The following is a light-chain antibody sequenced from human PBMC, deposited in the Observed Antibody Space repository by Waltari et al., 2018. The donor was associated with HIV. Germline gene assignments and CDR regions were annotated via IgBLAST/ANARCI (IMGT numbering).Light chain of an antibody. CDR1: SSNIANNY. J-gene: IGLJ2*01. Sequence: QSVLTQTPAVSAAPGQTVTIACSGSSSNIANNYVPWYQQLPGTAPKLLIYEKDRRPSGPPARFSGSKSGTSATLAIAGLQTGDEADYYCGTWDTSLSAGVFGGGTKVTVL. CDR3: GTWDTSLSAGV. CDR2: EKD. V-gene: IGLV1-51*01.